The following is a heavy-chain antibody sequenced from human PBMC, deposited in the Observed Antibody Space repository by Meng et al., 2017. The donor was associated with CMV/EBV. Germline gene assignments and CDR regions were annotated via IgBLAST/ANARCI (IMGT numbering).Heavy chain of an antibody. V-gene: IGHV3-7*01. Sequence: GESLKISCAASGFTFSSYWMSWVRQAPGKGLEWVANIKQDGSEKYYVDSVKGRFTISRDNAKNSLYLQMNSLRAEDTAVYYCAREGEVTIFGVVIYYYYGMDVWGQGTTVAVSS. CDR2: IKQDGSEK. J-gene: IGHJ6*02. D-gene: IGHD3-3*01. CDR1: GFTFSSYW. CDR3: AREGEVTIFGVVIYYYYGMDV.